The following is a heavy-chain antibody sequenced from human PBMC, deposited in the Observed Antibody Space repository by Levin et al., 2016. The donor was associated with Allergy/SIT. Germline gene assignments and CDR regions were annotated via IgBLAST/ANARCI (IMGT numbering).Heavy chain of an antibody. CDR2: IYYSGST. D-gene: IGHD2-15*01. CDR3: ARDLLSSYGMDV. J-gene: IGHJ6*02. V-gene: IGHV4-59*01. Sequence: WIRQPPGKGLEWIGYIYYSGSTNYNPSLKSRVTISVDTSKNQFSLKLSSVTAADTAVYYCARDLLSSYGMDVWGQGTTVTVSS.